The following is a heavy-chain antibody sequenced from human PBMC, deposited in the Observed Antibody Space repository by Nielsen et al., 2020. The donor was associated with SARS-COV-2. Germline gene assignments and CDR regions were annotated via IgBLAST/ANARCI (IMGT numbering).Heavy chain of an antibody. Sequence: WIRQPAGKGREWVSGISWNSGNTGYADSVRGGFTISRDNAKNSLYLQMNSLRAEDTALYYCAKDVRPVGATFYYFDSWGQGTLVTVSS. CDR3: AKDVRPVGATFYYFDS. CDR2: ISWNSGNT. D-gene: IGHD1-26*01. V-gene: IGHV3-9*01. J-gene: IGHJ4*02.